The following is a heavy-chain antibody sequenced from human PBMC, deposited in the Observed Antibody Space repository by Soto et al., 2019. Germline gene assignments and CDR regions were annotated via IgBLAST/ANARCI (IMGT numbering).Heavy chain of an antibody. D-gene: IGHD6-19*01. V-gene: IGHV3-30*18. J-gene: IGHJ4*02. CDR3: AKDRRYSSGGYYFDY. Sequence: PGGSLRLSCAASGFAFSSYGMHLVRQAPGKGLEWVAVISYDGSNKYYADSVKGRFTISRDNSKNTLYLQMNSLRAEDTAVYYCAKDRRYSSGGYYFDYWGQGTLVTISS. CDR2: ISYDGSNK. CDR1: GFAFSSYG.